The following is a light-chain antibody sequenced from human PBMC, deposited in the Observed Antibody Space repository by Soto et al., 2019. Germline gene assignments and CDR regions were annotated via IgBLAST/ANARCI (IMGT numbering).Light chain of an antibody. CDR1: QSVSSY. Sequence: EIVSTQSPATLSLSPGERATLSCRASQSVSSYLAWYQQKPGQAPRLLIYDASNRATGIPVRFSGSGSGTDFTLTISSLEPEDFAVYYCQQRSNWPPITFGHGTRLEI. CDR3: QQRSNWPPIT. J-gene: IGKJ5*01. V-gene: IGKV3-11*01. CDR2: DAS.